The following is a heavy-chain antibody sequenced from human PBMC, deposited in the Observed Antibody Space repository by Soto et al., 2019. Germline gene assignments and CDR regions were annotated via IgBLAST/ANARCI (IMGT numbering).Heavy chain of an antibody. CDR2: ISYDGSNK. CDR1: GFTFSSYA. D-gene: IGHD3-22*01. CDR3: ARDTHYDSSGYPIPLDAFDI. J-gene: IGHJ3*02. V-gene: IGHV3-30-3*01. Sequence: QVQLVESGGGVVQPGRSLRLSCAASGFTFSSYAMHWVRQAPGKGLEWVAVISYDGSNKYYADSVKGRFTISRDNSKNTLYLQMNSLRAEDTAVYYCARDTHYDSSGYPIPLDAFDIWGQGTIVTVSS.